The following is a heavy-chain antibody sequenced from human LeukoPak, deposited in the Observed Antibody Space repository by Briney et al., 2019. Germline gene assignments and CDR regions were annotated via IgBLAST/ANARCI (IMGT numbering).Heavy chain of an antibody. J-gene: IGHJ6*03. V-gene: IGHV3-53*01. CDR3: ARGPWSLRDTNYYYYYCMDV. D-gene: IGHD5-18*01. Sequence: PGGSLRLSCAASGFTVSSNYMSWVRQAPGKGLEWVSVIYSGGSTYYADSVKGRFTISRDNSKNTLYLQMNSLRAEDTAVYYCARGPWSLRDTNYYYYYCMDVWGKGTTVTISS. CDR2: IYSGGST. CDR1: GFTVSSNY.